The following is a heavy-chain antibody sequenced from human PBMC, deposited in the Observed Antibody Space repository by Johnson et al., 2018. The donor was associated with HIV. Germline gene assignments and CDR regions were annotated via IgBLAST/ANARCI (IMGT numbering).Heavy chain of an antibody. Sequence: EQLVESGGGLVKPGGSLRLSCAASGFTFNNAWMSWVRQAPGKGLEWVGRVTRKTDDGTTDYVEPVNGRFTISRDDSKNTLSLQMNSLKTEDTAVYYFTTDQGSWVVSAYSHAFDIWGQGTMFTVAS. V-gene: IGHV3-15*01. J-gene: IGHJ3*02. CDR1: GFTFNNAW. CDR2: VTRKTDDGTT. CDR3: TTDQGSWVVSAYSHAFDI. D-gene: IGHD2-21*01.